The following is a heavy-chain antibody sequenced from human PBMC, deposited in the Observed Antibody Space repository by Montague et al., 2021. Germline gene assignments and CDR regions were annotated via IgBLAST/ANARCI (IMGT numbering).Heavy chain of an antibody. D-gene: IGHD5-18*01. V-gene: IGHV3-74*01. J-gene: IGHJ5*01. CDR3: VRDRPTAWFDS. CDR1: GFSFSSLW. Sequence: SLRLSCAASGFSFSSLWMHWVRQAPGKGLVWVSQMTSDGSDTNYADSVKGRFTISRDNAKSTLYLQMNSLRDEDTAVYYCVRDRPTAWFDSWGQGTLVTVSS. CDR2: MTSDGSDT.